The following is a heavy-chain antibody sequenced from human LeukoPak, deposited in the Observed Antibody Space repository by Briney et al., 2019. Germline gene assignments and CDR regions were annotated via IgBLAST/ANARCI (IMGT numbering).Heavy chain of an antibody. CDR2: INHSGST. CDR1: GGSFSGYY. J-gene: IGHJ4*02. D-gene: IGHD6-19*01. CDR3: ARVPGADRSGWYYFDY. V-gene: IGHV4-34*01. Sequence: SETLSLTCAVYGGSFSGYYWSWIRQPPGKGLEWIGEINHSGSTNYNPSLKSRVTISADTSKNQFSLKLSSVTAADTAVYYCARVPGADRSGWYYFDYWGQGTLVTVSS.